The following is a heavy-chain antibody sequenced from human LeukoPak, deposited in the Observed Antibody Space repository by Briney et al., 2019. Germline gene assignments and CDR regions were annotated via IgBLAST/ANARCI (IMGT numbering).Heavy chain of an antibody. CDR2: FSGSGGST. J-gene: IGHJ4*02. CDR1: GFTFSSYA. V-gene: IGHV3-23*01. CDR3: TRDQTPYY. Sequence: GGSLRLSCAASGFTFSSYAMSWVRQAPGKGLECISGFSGSGGSTYYADSVKGRFTISRDNSKNTLYLQMNSLKTEDTAVYYCTRDQTPYYWGQGTLVTVSS.